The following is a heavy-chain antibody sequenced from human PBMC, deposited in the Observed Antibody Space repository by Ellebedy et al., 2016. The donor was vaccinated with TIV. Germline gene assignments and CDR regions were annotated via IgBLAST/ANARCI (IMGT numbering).Heavy chain of an antibody. Sequence: GSLRLXCAVYGGSFSGYYWTWIRQPPGKGLEWIGEINHSGSTNYNPSLKSRVSVSVDTSKNQFSLKLSSVTAADTAVYYCTRGLVAVAGTFLFDSWGQGTLVTVSS. CDR1: GGSFSGYY. CDR2: INHSGST. D-gene: IGHD6-19*01. CDR3: TRGLVAVAGTFLFDS. J-gene: IGHJ4*02. V-gene: IGHV4-34*01.